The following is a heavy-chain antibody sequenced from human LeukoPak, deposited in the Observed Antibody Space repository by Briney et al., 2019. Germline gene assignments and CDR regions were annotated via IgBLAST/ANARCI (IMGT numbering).Heavy chain of an antibody. CDR2: INSGGTTT. CDR1: GFTFSSHW. V-gene: IGHV3-74*01. CDR3: GRETYTYDTSGPDH. Sequence: GGSLRLSCAASGFTFSSHWMHWVRQVPGKGLVWVSRINSGGTTTNYADSVKGRFTISRDNAKNTLYLQMNSLRAEDTAVYYCGRETYTYDTSGPDHWGQGTLVTVSS. J-gene: IGHJ4*02. D-gene: IGHD3-22*01.